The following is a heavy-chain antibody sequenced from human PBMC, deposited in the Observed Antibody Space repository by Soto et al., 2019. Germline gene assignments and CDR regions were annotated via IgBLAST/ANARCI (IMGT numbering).Heavy chain of an antibody. V-gene: IGHV1-18*04. D-gene: IGHD3-10*01. J-gene: IGHJ6*02. CDR3: AVGSGSYYGYYYYYGMDV. Sequence: GASVKVSCKASGYTFTSYYMHWVRQAPGQGLEWMGWISPYNDYTIYAQKLQGRVTMTTDTSTRTVYMELRGLKSDDTAVYYCAVGSGSYYGYYYYYGMDVWGQGTTVTVSS. CDR1: GYTFTSYY. CDR2: ISPYNDYT.